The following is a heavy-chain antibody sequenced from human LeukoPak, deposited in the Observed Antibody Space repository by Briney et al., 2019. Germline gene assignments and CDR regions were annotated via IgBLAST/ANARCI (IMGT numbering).Heavy chain of an antibody. J-gene: IGHJ6*02. Sequence: PGRSLRLSCAASGFTFSSYGMHWVRQAPGKGLEWVAVISYDGSNKYYADSVKGRFTISRDNSKNTLYLQMNSLRAEDTAVYYCARGAQQLDLYYYGMDVWGQGTTVTVSS. CDR2: ISYDGSNK. D-gene: IGHD6-13*01. V-gene: IGHV3-30*03. CDR3: ARGAQQLDLYYYGMDV. CDR1: GFTFSSYG.